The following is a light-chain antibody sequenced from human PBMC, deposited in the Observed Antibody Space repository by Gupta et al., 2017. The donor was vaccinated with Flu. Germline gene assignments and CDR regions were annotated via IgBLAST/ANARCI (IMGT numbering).Light chain of an antibody. J-gene: IGKJ1*01. CDR3: MQGTHWPT. Sequence: DVVITQSPLSLPVTLGQPASISCRSSQSLVHRNGNTYLTWFQQRPGHFPRRLIYRVSNRDSGVPDRFSGSGSDTDFTLNISRVEAEDVGIYYCMQGTHWPTFGQGTKVEIK. V-gene: IGKV2-30*02. CDR2: RVS. CDR1: QSLVHRNGNTY.